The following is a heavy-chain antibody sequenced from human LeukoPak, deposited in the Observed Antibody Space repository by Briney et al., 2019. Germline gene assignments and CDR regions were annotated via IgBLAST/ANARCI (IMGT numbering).Heavy chain of an antibody. J-gene: IGHJ4*02. V-gene: IGHV3-53*01. CDR1: GFTVSSNY. Sequence: GGSLRLSCAASGFTVSSNYMSWVRQAPGKGLEWVSVIYSGGSTYYADSVKGRFTISRDNSKNTLYLQMNSLRAEDTAVYYCARAPGSSWPPPLDYWGQGTLVTVSS. CDR3: ARAPGSSWPPPLDY. D-gene: IGHD6-13*01. CDR2: IYSGGST.